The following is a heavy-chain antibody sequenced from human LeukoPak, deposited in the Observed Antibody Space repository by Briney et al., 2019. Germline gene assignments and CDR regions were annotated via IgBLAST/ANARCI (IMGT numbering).Heavy chain of an antibody. CDR3: ARLGHDYGGNPIDP. D-gene: IGHD4-23*01. CDR2: IYTSGST. V-gene: IGHV4-4*09. CDR1: GSSISSYY. Sequence: SETLSLTCTVSGSSISSYYWSWIRQPPGKGLEWIGYIYTSGSTNYNPSLKSRVTISVDTSKNQFSLKLSSVTAADTAVYYCARLGHDYGGNPIDPWGQGTLVTVSS. J-gene: IGHJ5*02.